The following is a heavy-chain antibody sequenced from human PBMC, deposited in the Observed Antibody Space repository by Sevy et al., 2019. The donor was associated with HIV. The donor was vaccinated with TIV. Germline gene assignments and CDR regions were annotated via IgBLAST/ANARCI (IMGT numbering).Heavy chain of an antibody. J-gene: IGHJ4*02. CDR1: GFTFSDHY. D-gene: IGHD6-25*01. CDR3: ATHAGIAAAARVFDH. V-gene: IGHV3-72*01. CDR2: TRNKADGYTT. Sequence: GGSLRLSCVASGFTFSDHYMEWVRQAPGKGLEWVGRTRNKADGYTTEYAASVKGRFTISRDDSKNSLYVQMNSLKTEDTDVYYCATHAGIAAAARVFDHWGQGTLVTVSS.